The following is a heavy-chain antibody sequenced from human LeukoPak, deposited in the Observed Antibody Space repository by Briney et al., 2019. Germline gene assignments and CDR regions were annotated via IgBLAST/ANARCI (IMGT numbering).Heavy chain of an antibody. V-gene: IGHV4-61*02. Sequence: SSETLSLTCTVSGGSISSGSYYWSWIRQPARKGLEWIGRIYTSGSTNYNPSLKSRVTISVDTSKNQFSLKLSSVTAADTAVYYCARERTYYYDSRFDYWGQGTLVTVSS. D-gene: IGHD3-22*01. CDR2: IYTSGST. J-gene: IGHJ4*02. CDR1: GGSISSGSYY. CDR3: ARERTYYYDSRFDY.